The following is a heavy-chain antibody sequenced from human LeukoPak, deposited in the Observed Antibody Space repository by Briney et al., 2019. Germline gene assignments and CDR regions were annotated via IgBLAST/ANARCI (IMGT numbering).Heavy chain of an antibody. CDR1: GFTFSSYW. Sequence: GGSLRLSCAASGFTFSSYWMSWVRQAPGKGLEGVANIKQDGSEKYYVDSVKGRFTISRDNAKNSLYLQMNSLRAEDTSVYYCAREQRYNWFDPWGQGTLVTVSS. V-gene: IGHV3-7*01. D-gene: IGHD1-1*01. J-gene: IGHJ5*02. CDR2: IKQDGSEK. CDR3: AREQRYNWFDP.